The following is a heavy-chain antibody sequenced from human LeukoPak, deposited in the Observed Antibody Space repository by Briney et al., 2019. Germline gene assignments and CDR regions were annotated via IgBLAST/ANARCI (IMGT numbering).Heavy chain of an antibody. Sequence: SETLSLTCTVSGGSISSYYWSWIRQPPGKGLEWIGYIYYSGSTNYNPSLKSRVTISVDTSNNLFSLKLTSVTAADTAVYYCARTRYRGYREDAFDIWGQGTMVTVSS. D-gene: IGHD5-12*01. J-gene: IGHJ3*02. CDR1: GGSISSYY. CDR3: ARTRYRGYREDAFDI. CDR2: IYYSGST. V-gene: IGHV4-59*08.